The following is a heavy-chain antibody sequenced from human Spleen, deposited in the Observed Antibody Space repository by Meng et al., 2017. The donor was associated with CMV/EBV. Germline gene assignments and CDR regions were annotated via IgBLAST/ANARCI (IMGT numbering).Heavy chain of an antibody. V-gene: IGHV4-34*01. CDR1: GGSFSGYS. CDR3: ARGRGGLN. D-gene: IGHD3-10*01. Sequence: TLALTCAVYGGSFSGYSWNWIRQPPGKGLEWIGEINHSGITDYNPALKSRVTISVDTPKNTFSLKIMSVTAADTAVYYCARGRGGLNWGQGTLVTVSS. CDR2: INHSGIT. J-gene: IGHJ4*02.